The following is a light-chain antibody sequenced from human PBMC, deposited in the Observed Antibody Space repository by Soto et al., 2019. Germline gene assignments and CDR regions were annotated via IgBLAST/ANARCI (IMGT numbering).Light chain of an antibody. CDR1: QTINSC. J-gene: IGKJ1*01. V-gene: IGKV1-5*03. Sequence: DIQMTQSPSTLSASVGDRVTITCRASQTINSCLAWYQQRPGKAPKLLIYRASSLQSGDPSRFSGSGSGTEFTLTISSLQPDYFATYYCQQYNNYWTFGQGTKVEIK. CDR2: RAS. CDR3: QQYNNYWT.